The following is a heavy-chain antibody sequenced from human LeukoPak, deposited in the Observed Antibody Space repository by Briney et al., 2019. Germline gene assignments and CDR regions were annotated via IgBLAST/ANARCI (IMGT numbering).Heavy chain of an antibody. CDR1: GGTFSSYT. CDR2: IIPILGIA. J-gene: IGHJ4*02. V-gene: IGHV1-69*02. CDR3: ARAPPGDSSGYHFDY. Sequence: GGSVKVFCKASGGTFSSYTISWVRQAPGQGLEWMGRIIPILGIANYAQKFQGRVTITADKSTSTAYMELSSLRSEDTAVYYCARAPPGDSSGYHFDYWGQGTLVTVSS. D-gene: IGHD3-22*01.